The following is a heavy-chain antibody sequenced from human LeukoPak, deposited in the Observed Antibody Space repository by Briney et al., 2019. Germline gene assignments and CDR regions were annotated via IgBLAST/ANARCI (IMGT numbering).Heavy chain of an antibody. CDR3: TRNIYCSGGSCSYYFDY. J-gene: IGHJ4*02. V-gene: IGHV3-49*04. D-gene: IGHD2-15*01. CDR2: IRRKVSGATT. Sequence: GGSLRLSCTVSGFTFGDYAMGWVRQAPGKGLEWVGLIRRKVSGATTEYAASVKGRFTISRDDSKSITYLQMNSLKTEDTAMYYCTRNIYCSGGSCSYYFDYWGQGTLVTVSS. CDR1: GFTFGDYA.